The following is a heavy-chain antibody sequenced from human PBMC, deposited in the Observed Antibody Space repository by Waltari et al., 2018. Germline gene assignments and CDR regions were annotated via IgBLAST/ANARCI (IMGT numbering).Heavy chain of an antibody. V-gene: IGHV4-39*01. CDR1: GVSITSNRHY. Sequence: QLQLQESGPRLVRPSETLSLICRVSGVSITSNRHYWAWIRQSPGQGLAWIGTVSYSGTTYISPSLKSRVSVSRDPSKNQVSLILGSVTAADMAVYYCATYIGASVGTAAFDVWGQGTMVTVSS. J-gene: IGHJ3*01. D-gene: IGHD5-12*01. CDR3: ATYIGASVGTAAFDV. CDR2: VSYSGTT.